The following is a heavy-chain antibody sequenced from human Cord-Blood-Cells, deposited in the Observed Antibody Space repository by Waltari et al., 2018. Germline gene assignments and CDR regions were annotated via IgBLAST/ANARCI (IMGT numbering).Heavy chain of an antibody. CDR3: ARGRIAAREKTAACDI. CDR1: GGSFRVYY. CDR2: INHSGSN. V-gene: IGHV4-34*04. D-gene: IGHD6-6*01. J-gene: IGHJ3*02. Sequence: QVQLQQWGAGLLKPSENLSLTRAVYGGSFRVYYWRWNRQLPGKGLEWIGEINHSGSNNHSASLQVRSTISVDTSKIECSPDLGAVTAAETAVYSCARGRIAAREKTAACDIVGQVTLFTVSS.